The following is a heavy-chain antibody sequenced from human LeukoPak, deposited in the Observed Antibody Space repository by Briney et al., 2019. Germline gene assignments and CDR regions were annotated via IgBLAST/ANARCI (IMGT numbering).Heavy chain of an antibody. CDR1: GYTFTGYY. CDR3: ARAWGKAPRPYSIRGPSYFDY. D-gene: IGHD4-11*01. Sequence: ASVKVSCKASGYTFTGYYMHWVRQAPGQGLEWMGWINPNSGGTNYAQKFQGRVTMTRDTSISTAYMELSRLRSDDTAVYYCARAWGKAPRPYSIRGPSYFDYWGQGTLVTVSS. J-gene: IGHJ4*02. V-gene: IGHV1-2*02. CDR2: INPNSGGT.